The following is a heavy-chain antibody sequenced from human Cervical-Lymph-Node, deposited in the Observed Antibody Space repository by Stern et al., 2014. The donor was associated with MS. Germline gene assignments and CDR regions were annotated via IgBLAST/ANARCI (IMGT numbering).Heavy chain of an antibody. CDR2: VRAYNGNT. CDR3: VRAREGRYYYDSSGYYEY. J-gene: IGHJ4*02. V-gene: IGHV1-18*01. D-gene: IGHD3-22*01. Sequence: QVQLVESGAEVRKPGASVKVSCKASGYTFISYGISWVRQAPGQGLEWMGWVRAYNGNTNYAEKFHGRVTMTTETSTSTAYMELRSLRSDDTAVYYCVRAREGRYYYDSSGYYEYWGQGALVTVSS. CDR1: GYTFISYG.